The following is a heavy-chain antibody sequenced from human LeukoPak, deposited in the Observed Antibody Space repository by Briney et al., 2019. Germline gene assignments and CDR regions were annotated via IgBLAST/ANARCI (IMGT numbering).Heavy chain of an antibody. CDR3: ARDPAPRDIVVDNVWFDP. CDR2: INHSGST. Sequence: SETLSLTCAVYGGSFSGYYWSWIRQPPGKGLEWIGEINHSGSTNYNPSLKSRVTISVDTSKNQFSLKLSSVTAADTAVYYRARDPAPRDIVVDNVWFDPWGQGTLVTVSS. CDR1: GGSFSGYY. J-gene: IGHJ5*02. V-gene: IGHV4-34*01. D-gene: IGHD2-15*01.